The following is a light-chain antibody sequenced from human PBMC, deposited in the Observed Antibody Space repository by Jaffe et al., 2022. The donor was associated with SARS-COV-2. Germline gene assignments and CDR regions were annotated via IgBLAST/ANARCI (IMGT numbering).Light chain of an antibody. V-gene: IGKV2-28*01. J-gene: IGKJ3*01. CDR1: QSLLHSNGYNY. Sequence: DIVMTQSPLSLPVTPGEPASISCRSSQSLLHSNGYNYLDWYLQKPGQSPQLLIYLGSNRASGVPDRFSGSGSGTDFTLKISRVEAEDVGVYYCMQALKTGVFTFGPGTKVDIK. CDR2: LGS. CDR3: MQALKTGVFT.